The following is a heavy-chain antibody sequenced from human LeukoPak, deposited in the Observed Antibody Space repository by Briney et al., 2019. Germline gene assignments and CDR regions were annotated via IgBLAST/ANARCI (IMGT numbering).Heavy chain of an antibody. V-gene: IGHV1-18*01. CDR2: ISAYNGNT. CDR3: ARGRYGGYVSRTFDY. Sequence: ASVKVSCKASGYTFTSYGISWVRQAPGQGLEWMGWISAYNGNTNYAQKLQGRVTMTTDTSTSTAYMELRSLRSDDTAVYYCARGRYGGYVSRTFDYWGQGTLVTVSS. D-gene: IGHD5-12*01. J-gene: IGHJ4*02. CDR1: GYTFTSYG.